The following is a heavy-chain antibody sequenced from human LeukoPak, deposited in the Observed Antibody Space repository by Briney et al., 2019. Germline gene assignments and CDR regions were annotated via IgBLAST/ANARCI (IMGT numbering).Heavy chain of an antibody. D-gene: IGHD3-9*01. Sequence: SETLSLTCNVSGDYITTTNYYWAWIRQPPGKGLEWIASVFYSGATYYNPSLKSRVVISMDTSRKQISLRLSSVTATDTAIYYCARRSRLYKHETTGYHDSWGQGTLVTVSS. V-gene: IGHV4-39*01. CDR1: GDYITTTNYY. CDR3: ARRSRLYKHETTGYHDS. J-gene: IGHJ4*02. CDR2: VFYSGAT.